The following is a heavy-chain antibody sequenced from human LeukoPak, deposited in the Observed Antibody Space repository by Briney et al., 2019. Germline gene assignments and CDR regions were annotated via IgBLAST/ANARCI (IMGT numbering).Heavy chain of an antibody. V-gene: IGHV3-7*01. D-gene: IGHD3-10*01. CDR3: ARDQRTISMVRGVTYYYYYYMDV. CDR1: GFTFSNYW. CDR2: IKQDGSEK. Sequence: GGSLRLSCAASGFTFSNYWMSWVRQAPGKGLEWVANIKQDGSEKYYVDSVKGRFTISRDNAKNSLYLQMNSLRAEDTAVYYCARDQRTISMVRGVTYYYYYYMDVWGKGTTVTVSS. J-gene: IGHJ6*03.